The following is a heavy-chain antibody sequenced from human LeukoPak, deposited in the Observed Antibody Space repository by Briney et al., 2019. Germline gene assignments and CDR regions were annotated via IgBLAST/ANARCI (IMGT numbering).Heavy chain of an antibody. D-gene: IGHD2-15*01. CDR3: ARVSVACSGGSCYSLQAGSYYYYYMDV. V-gene: IGHV1-46*01. J-gene: IGHJ6*03. CDR2: INPSGGST. CDR1: GYTFTSYY. Sequence: GASVKVSCKASGYTFTSYYMHWVRQAPGQGLEWMGIINPSGGSTSYAQKFQGRVTMTRDMSTSTVYMELSSLRSEDTAVYYCARVSVACSGGSCYSLQAGSYYYYYMDVWGKGTTVTVSS.